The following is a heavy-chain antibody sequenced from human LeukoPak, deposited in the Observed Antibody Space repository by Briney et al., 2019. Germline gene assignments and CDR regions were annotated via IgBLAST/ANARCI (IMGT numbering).Heavy chain of an antibody. CDR3: ARDPRIFSSPWYFDL. Sequence: PGGSLRLSCAASGFTFSSYWMSWVRQAPGKGLEWVANIKQDGSEKYYVDSVKGRFTISRDNAKNSLFLQMNSLRAEDTAVYYCARDPRIFSSPWYFDLWGRGTLVTVSS. CDR2: IKQDGSEK. J-gene: IGHJ2*01. CDR1: GFTFSSYW. D-gene: IGHD6-13*01. V-gene: IGHV3-7*01.